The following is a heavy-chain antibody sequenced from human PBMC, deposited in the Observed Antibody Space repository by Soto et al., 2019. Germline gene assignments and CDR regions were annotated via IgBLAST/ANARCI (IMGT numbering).Heavy chain of an antibody. D-gene: IGHD5-18*01. CDR3: ARDHIVGSYGYFDY. J-gene: IGHJ4*02. CDR1: GGSISSGGYY. Sequence: QVQLQESGPGLVKPSQTLSLTCTVSGGSISSGGYYWSWIRQHPGKGLEWIGYIYYSGSTYYNPSLTSRVTSSVATSKNQFSLKLSSVTAADTAVYYCARDHIVGSYGYFDYWGQGTLVTVSS. V-gene: IGHV4-31*03. CDR2: IYYSGST.